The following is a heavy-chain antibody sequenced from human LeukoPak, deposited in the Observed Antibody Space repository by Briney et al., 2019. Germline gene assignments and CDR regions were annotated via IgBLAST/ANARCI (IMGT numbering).Heavy chain of an antibody. CDR2: IYNDGST. V-gene: IGHV3-53*01. CDR3: ARSILFTFDI. Sequence: GGPLRLSCAASGLTVSSSYMSWVRQAPGKGLEWVSIIYNDGSTYYADSMKGRFTISKDNSKNTLYLQVNSLRAEDTAMYYCARSILFTFDIWGQGTMVTVSS. D-gene: IGHD2-21*01. J-gene: IGHJ3*02. CDR1: GLTVSSSY.